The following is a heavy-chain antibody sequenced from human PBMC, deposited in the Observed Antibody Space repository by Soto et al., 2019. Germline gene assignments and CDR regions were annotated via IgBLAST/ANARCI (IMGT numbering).Heavy chain of an antibody. CDR1: GFTISGKKY. V-gene: IGHV3-53*01. D-gene: IGHD1-1*01. J-gene: IGHJ3*01. Sequence: DVQLVESGGGLIQPGESLRLSCVAFGFTISGKKYVAWVRQAPGKALEWVSVLYDVDGSFYADSVKGRFTTSSDSSKTTVYLQMNDLRPDDTAVYYCATWHEREHAYDVWGQGTTVTVSS. CDR2: LYDVDGS. CDR3: ATWHEREHAYDV.